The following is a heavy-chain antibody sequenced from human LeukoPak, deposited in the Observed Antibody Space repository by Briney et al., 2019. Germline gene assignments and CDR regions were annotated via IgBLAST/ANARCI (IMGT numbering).Heavy chain of an antibody. Sequence: SETLSLTCTVSGVSISSYYWSWIRQPPGKGLEWIGEINHSGSTNYNPSLKSRVTISVDTSKNQFSLKLSSVTAADTAVYYCARARDDSIPLGMDVWGQGTTVTVSS. CDR1: GVSISSYY. CDR2: INHSGST. CDR3: ARARDDSIPLGMDV. V-gene: IGHV4-34*01. J-gene: IGHJ6*02. D-gene: IGHD3-22*01.